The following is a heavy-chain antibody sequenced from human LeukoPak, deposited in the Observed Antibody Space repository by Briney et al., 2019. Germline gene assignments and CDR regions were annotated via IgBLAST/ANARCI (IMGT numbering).Heavy chain of an antibody. Sequence: GASVKVSCKTSGYTFTSQDISWVRQAPGQGLEWVGWISGYNGNTNYARKLQGRVTVTTDTSTNTAYMDLRSLISDDTAVYYCARGGAVAGYDYWGQGTLVTVSS. CDR3: ARGGAVAGYDY. J-gene: IGHJ4*02. V-gene: IGHV1-18*01. CDR1: GYTFTSQD. CDR2: ISGYNGNT. D-gene: IGHD6-19*01.